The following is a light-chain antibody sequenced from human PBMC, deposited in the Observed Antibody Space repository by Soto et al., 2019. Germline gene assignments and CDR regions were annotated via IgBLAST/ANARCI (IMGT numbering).Light chain of an antibody. CDR3: KQSKNTPRYT. Sequence: DIQMTQSPSSLSASVGDRVTITCRASQSISDYLNWYQQKPGKAPKLLIHAASSLQSGVPSRFSGSASGLYFPLTISSLQPEDFATYYGKQSKNTPRYTLGRGTKRET. CDR1: QSISDY. J-gene: IGKJ2*01. CDR2: AAS. V-gene: IGKV1-39*01.